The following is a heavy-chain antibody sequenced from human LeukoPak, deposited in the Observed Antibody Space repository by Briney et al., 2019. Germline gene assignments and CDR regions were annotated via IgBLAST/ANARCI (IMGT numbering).Heavy chain of an antibody. CDR2: IKQGGSVR. CDR1: GFTFNSYW. J-gene: IGHJ4*02. Sequence: GGSLRLSCAASGFTFNSYWMSWVRQAPGKGLEWVANIKQGGSVRYYVDSVKGRFTISRDNAENALYLQMNSLRAEDTAVYYCARSIAAAGSYWGQGTLVTVSS. V-gene: IGHV3-7*01. CDR3: ARSIAAAGSY. D-gene: IGHD6-13*01.